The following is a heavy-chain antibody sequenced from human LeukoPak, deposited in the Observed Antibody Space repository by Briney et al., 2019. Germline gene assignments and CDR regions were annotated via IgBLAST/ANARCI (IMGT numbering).Heavy chain of an antibody. V-gene: IGHV3-30*02. Sequence: GGSLRLTCAASGFTFSSYGMHWVRQAPGKGLEWVAFIRHDGSNKYYADSVKGRFTISRDNSKNTLYLQMNSLRAGDTAVYYCARELNSLLLWFGELDYWGQGTLVTVSS. CDR1: GFTFSSYG. CDR2: IRHDGSNK. J-gene: IGHJ4*02. D-gene: IGHD3-10*01. CDR3: ARELNSLLLWFGELDY.